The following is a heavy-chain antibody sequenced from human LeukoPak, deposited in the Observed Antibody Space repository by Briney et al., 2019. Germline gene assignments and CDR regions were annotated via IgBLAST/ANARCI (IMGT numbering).Heavy chain of an antibody. Sequence: ASVKVSCKASGYTFTGYYMHWVRQAPGQGLERVGWINPNSGGRNYAQKFQGRVTMTRDTSISTAYMELSRLRSDDTAVYYCARDQAAAGRVRSYYYYMDVWGKGTTVTVSS. V-gene: IGHV1-2*02. J-gene: IGHJ6*03. D-gene: IGHD6-13*01. CDR1: GYTFTGYY. CDR3: ARDQAAAGRVRSYYYYMDV. CDR2: INPNSGGR.